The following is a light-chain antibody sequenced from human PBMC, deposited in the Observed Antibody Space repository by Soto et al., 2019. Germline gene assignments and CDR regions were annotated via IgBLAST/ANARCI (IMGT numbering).Light chain of an antibody. V-gene: IGKV3-20*01. CDR3: QQSGRPPYN. J-gene: IGKJ2*01. CDR2: RTS. Sequence: EVVLTQSPGTLYFSPGERVTLSCRASQSFDNHYLAWYQQKSGQSPRLLIYRTSGRATGITDRFSGNGSGPNFAITMSSLEPGDFEMYYCQQSGRPPYNFGKGTKLEIK. CDR1: QSFDNHY.